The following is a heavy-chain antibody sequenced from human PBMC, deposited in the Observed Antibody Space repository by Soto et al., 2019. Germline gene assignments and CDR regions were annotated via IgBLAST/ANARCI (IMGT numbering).Heavy chain of an antibody. CDR3: ARGNPFNYAGFDV. V-gene: IGHV1-8*01. Sequence: ASVKVSCKASGYTFSDFDINWLRQTSGQGPEWMGWMNAKSGDTFFAQRFHDKFNMTWDTSLTTAYMEVGSLTSDHAAIYYCARGNPFNYAGFDVWGQGTTVT. J-gene: IGHJ6*02. CDR1: GYTFSDFD. CDR2: MNAKSGDT. D-gene: IGHD3-16*01.